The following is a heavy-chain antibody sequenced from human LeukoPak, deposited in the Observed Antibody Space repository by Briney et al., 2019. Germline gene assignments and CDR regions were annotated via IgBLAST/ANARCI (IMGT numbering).Heavy chain of an antibody. CDR1: GFTFSSYA. D-gene: IGHD4-23*01. CDR2: ISGSGGST. CDR3: ARDPSDYGGNSGFDY. V-gene: IGHV3-23*01. Sequence: GGSLRLSCAASGFTFSSYAMSWVRQAPGKGLEWVSAISGSGGSTYYADSVKGRFTISRDNSKNTLYLQMNSLRAEDTAVYYCARDPSDYGGNSGFDYWGQGTLVTVSS. J-gene: IGHJ4*02.